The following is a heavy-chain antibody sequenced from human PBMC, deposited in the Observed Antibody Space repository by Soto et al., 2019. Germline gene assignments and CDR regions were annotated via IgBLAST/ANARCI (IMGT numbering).Heavy chain of an antibody. CDR2: ISYDGSNK. V-gene: IGHV3-30*18. CDR1: GFTFSSYG. CDR3: AKELFRRYNWDSFDY. D-gene: IGHD1-20*01. Sequence: QVQLVESGGGVVQPGRSLRLSCAASGFTFSSYGMHWVRQAPGKGLEWVAVISYDGSNKYYADSVKGRFTISRDNSKNTLYLQMNSLRAEDTAVYYCAKELFRRYNWDSFDYWGQGTLVTVSS. J-gene: IGHJ4*02.